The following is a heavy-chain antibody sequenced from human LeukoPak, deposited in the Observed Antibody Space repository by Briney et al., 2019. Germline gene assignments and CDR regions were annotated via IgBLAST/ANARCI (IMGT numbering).Heavy chain of an antibody. CDR1: GIAFGSCA. V-gene: IGHV3-23*01. J-gene: IGHJ4*02. Sequence: GGSLRLSCADSGIAFGSCAVSWVRQAPGKGLEWVSAIRGDGAATYYADSVKGRFTISRDNSKNTLYLQMNSLRAEDTAVYYCANVMTTVTTGYHYWGQGTLVTVSS. CDR3: ANVMTTVTTGYHY. CDR2: IRGDGAAT. D-gene: IGHD4-11*01.